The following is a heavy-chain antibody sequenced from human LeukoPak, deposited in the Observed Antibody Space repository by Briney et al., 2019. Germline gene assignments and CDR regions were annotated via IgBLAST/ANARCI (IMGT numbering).Heavy chain of an antibody. D-gene: IGHD2/OR15-2a*01. CDR2: TSGSGGST. CDR1: GFTFFTYA. Sequence: GGSLRLSCAASGFTFFTYAMSWVRQAPGKGLEWVSATSGSGGSTYYADSVKGRFTISRDNSKNTLYLQMDILRVEDTAVYYCAKDRQSNRFHTYWFFDLWGRGTLVTVSS. V-gene: IGHV3-23*01. J-gene: IGHJ2*01. CDR3: AKDRQSNRFHTYWFFDL.